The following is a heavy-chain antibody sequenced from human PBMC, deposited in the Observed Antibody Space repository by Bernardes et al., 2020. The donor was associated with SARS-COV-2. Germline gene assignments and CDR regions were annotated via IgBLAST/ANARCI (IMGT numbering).Heavy chain of an antibody. Sequence: ASVKVSCKGSRYTFPHYDITWVRQAPGRGLAWMGWISGYNGKHSYSQNLQGRLSITIDTSTSTAYMELKRLRSEDTAVYYCARGLGYGSDGLCPSGLINDYWGLGKQITVSS. CDR1: RYTFPHYD. D-gene: IGHD2-8*01. J-gene: IGHJ4*02. CDR3: ARGLGYGSDGLCPSGLINDY. V-gene: IGHV1-18*01. CDR2: ISGYNGKH.